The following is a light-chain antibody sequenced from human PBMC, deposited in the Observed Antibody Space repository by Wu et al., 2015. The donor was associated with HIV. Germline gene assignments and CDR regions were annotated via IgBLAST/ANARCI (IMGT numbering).Light chain of an antibody. Sequence: EIVMTQSPATLSVSPGERATLSCRASQSVSSSYLAWYQQKPGQAPRLLIYGASSRATGIPDRFSGSGSGTDFTLTISRLEPEDFAVYYCQQYGSSRGFTFGPGTKVDIK. CDR2: GAS. CDR3: QQYGSSRGFT. J-gene: IGKJ3*01. V-gene: IGKV3-20*01. CDR1: QSVSSSY.